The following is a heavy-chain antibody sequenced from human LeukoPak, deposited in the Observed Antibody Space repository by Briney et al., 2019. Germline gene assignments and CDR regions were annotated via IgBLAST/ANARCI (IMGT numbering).Heavy chain of an antibody. CDR3: ARVHYYDIWAKTDDY. CDR2: IYHSGST. Sequence: RPSETLSLTCTVSGYSISSGYYWGWIRQPPGKGLEWIGSIYHSGSTYYNPSLKSRVTISVDTSKNQFSLKLSSVTAADTAVYYCARVHYYDIWAKTDDYWGQGTLVTVSS. CDR1: GYSISSGYY. D-gene: IGHD3-22*01. V-gene: IGHV4-38-2*02. J-gene: IGHJ4*02.